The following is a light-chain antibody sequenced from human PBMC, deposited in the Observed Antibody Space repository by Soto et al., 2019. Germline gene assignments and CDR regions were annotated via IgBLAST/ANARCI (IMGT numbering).Light chain of an antibody. J-gene: IGKJ1*01. CDR3: QQYNSYSRT. CDR1: QSISFW. CDR2: KAS. V-gene: IGKV1-5*03. Sequence: DIQVTQSPSSLSSSVGDRVTITFLTNQSISFWLDWYQQKPGKAPKLLIYKASSLESGVPSRFSGSGSGTEFTLTISSLQPDDFATYYCQQYNSYSRTFGQGTKVDIK.